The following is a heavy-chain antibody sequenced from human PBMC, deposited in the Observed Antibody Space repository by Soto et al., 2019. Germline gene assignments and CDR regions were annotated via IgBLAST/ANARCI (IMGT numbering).Heavy chain of an antibody. V-gene: IGHV4-59*01. CDR1: GGSLSSYY. Sequence: QVQLQESGPGLVKPAETLSLTCTVSGGSLSSYYWTWIRQPPGKGLEWIGYVYYSGNTNYNPTLKSRVTISVDTTKHKASLKLGSVTAADTAVYYYAKLPWADYGGIFDPWGQGTLVTVSS. D-gene: IGHD4-17*01. J-gene: IGHJ5*02. CDR2: VYYSGNT. CDR3: AKLPWADYGGIFDP.